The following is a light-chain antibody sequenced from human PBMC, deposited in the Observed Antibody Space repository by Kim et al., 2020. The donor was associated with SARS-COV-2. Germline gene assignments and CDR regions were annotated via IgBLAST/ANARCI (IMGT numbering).Light chain of an antibody. V-gene: IGLV2-14*01. CDR2: EVS. CDR3: SSYTSSTTYVV. CDR1: SRDVGGYNY. J-gene: IGLJ2*01. Sequence: QSALTQPASVSGSPGQSITISCTGTSRDVGGYNYVSWYQHHPGKAPKLMIYEVSDRPSGVSNRFSGSKSGNTASLTISGLQAEDEADYYCSSYTSSTTYVVFGGGTQLTVL.